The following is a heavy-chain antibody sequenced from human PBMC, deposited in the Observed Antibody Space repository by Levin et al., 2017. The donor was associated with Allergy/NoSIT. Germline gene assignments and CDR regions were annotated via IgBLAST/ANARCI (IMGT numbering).Heavy chain of an antibody. Sequence: GGSLRLSCAASGFTFGDFALSWFRQAPGKGLEWVGYIRSKGYGGTPEYAASVKGRFTISRDDSKGVAYLQMDSLKTEDTAMYYCTRPSPIYSPDYDYWGQGTMVTVSS. CDR2: IRSKGYGGTP. J-gene: IGHJ4*02. D-gene: IGHD1-26*01. CDR3: TRPSPIYSPDYDY. V-gene: IGHV3-49*03. CDR1: GFTFGDFA.